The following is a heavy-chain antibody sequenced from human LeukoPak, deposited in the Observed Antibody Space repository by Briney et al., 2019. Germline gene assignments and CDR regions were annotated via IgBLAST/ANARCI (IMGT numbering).Heavy chain of an antibody. D-gene: IGHD3-3*01. CDR3: ARGLSGAYYDFWSGSYYYYMDV. CDR2: ISAYNGNT. Sequence: ASVKVSCKASGYTFTSYGISWVRQAPGQGLEWMGWISAYNGNTNYAQKLQGRVTMTTDTSTSTAYMELRSLRSDDTAVYYCARGLSGAYYDFWSGSYYYYMDVWGKGTTVTVSS. V-gene: IGHV1-18*01. J-gene: IGHJ6*03. CDR1: GYTFTSYG.